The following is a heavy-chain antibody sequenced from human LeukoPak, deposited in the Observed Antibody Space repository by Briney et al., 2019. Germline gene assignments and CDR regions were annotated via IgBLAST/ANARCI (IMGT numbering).Heavy chain of an antibody. CDR2: ISWNSGSI. CDR3: AKSSDYYYMDV. Sequence: GGSLRLSCAASGFTFDDYAMHWVRQAPGKGVEWVSGISWNSGSIGYADSVKGRFTISRDNAKNSLYLQMNSLRAEDTALYYCAKSSDYYYMDVWGKGTTVTVSS. CDR1: GFTFDDYA. D-gene: IGHD5-12*01. J-gene: IGHJ6*03. V-gene: IGHV3-9*01.